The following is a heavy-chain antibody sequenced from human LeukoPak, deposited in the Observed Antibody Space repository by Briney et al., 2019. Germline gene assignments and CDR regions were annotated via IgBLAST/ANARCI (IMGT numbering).Heavy chain of an antibody. Sequence: GGSLRLSCAASGFTFSSYGMHWVRQAPGKGLEWVAFIHFDGSPKYSGDSVKGRFTVSRDNSKNTLYLQMNSLRPEDTAVYYCAKDQCTRASCDGYPGHWGQGTLVTVSA. D-gene: IGHD2-2*03. J-gene: IGHJ4*02. CDR2: IHFDGSPK. CDR3: AKDQCTRASCDGYPGH. V-gene: IGHV3-30*02. CDR1: GFTFSSYG.